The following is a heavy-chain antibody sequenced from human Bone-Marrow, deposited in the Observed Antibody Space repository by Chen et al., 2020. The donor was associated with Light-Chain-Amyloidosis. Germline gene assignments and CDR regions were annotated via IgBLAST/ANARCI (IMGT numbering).Heavy chain of an antibody. D-gene: IGHD3-22*01. CDR3: ATDVDVGDYYETGFNY. Sequence: GTEVKKPGPSVKVSCKASGGTFSSYALNWVRQAPGQGLEWMAEIIPVIGTIRYAPDFQGRVTVTTDESMSTAYMELSSLRSEDTAIYYCATDVDVGDYYETGFNYWGQGTLVTVSS. V-gene: IGHV1-69*05. CDR1: GGTFSSYA. CDR2: IIPVIGTI. J-gene: IGHJ4*02.